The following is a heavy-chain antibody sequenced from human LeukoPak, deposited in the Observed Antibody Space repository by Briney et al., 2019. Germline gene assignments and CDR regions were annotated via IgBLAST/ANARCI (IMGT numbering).Heavy chain of an antibody. CDR2: IYTSGST. D-gene: IGHD3-10*01. Sequence: ASETLSLTCTVSGGSISSYYWSWIRQPAGKGLEWIGRIYTSGSTNYNPSLKSRVTMSVDTSKNQFSLKLSSVTAADTAVYYCARVGSGSGSYHFDYWGQGTLVTVSS. CDR1: GGSISSYY. J-gene: IGHJ4*02. CDR3: ARVGSGSGSYHFDY. V-gene: IGHV4-4*07.